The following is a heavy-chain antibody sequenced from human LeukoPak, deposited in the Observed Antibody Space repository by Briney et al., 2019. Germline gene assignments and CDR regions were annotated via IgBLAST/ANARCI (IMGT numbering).Heavy chain of an antibody. CDR3: TTETGRHYYDSSGYYRGNAFDI. CDR1: GFTFSNAW. J-gene: IGHJ3*02. V-gene: IGHV3-15*01. CDR2: IKSKTDGGTT. Sequence: GGSLRLSCAASGFTFSNAWMSWVRQAPGKGLEWVGRIKSKTDGGTTDYAAPVKGRFTISRDDSKNTLYLQMNSLKTEDTAVYYCTTETGRHYYDSSGYYRGNAFDIWGQGTMVTVSS. D-gene: IGHD3-22*01.